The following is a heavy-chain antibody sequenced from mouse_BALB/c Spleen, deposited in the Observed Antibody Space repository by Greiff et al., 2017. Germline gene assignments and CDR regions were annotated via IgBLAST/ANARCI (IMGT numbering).Heavy chain of an antibody. V-gene: IGHV14-4*02. J-gene: IGHJ4*01. Sequence: VQLKQSGAELVRSGASVKLSCTASGFNIKDYYMHWVKQRPEQGLEWIGWIDPENGDTEYAPKFQGKATMTADTSSNTAYLQLSSLTSEDTAVYYCKGKELPMDYWGQGTSVTVSS. CDR3: KGKELPMDY. CDR2: IDPENGDT. CDR1: GFNIKDYY.